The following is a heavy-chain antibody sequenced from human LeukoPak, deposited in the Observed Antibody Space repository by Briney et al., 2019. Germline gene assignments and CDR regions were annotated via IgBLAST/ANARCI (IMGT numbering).Heavy chain of an antibody. V-gene: IGHV3-30*18. CDR1: GFTFSSYG. CDR3: AKETYCSSTSCYYNWFDP. J-gene: IGHJ5*02. Sequence: PGRSLRLSCAASGFTFSSYGMHWVRQAPGKGLEWVAVISYDGSNKYYADSVKGRFTISRDNSKNTLYLQMNSPRAEDTAVYYCAKETYCSSTSCYYNWFDPWGQGTLVTVSS. CDR2: ISYDGSNK. D-gene: IGHD2-2*01.